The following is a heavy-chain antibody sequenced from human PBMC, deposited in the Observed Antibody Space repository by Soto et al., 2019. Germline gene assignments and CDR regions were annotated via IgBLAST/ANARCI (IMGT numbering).Heavy chain of an antibody. Sequence: QVQLQESGPGLVKPSQTLSLNCSVSGGSINSGDYYWTWIRQHAGRGLEWIGYIYYTGAVYYNPSLKSRVDISVDTSRTPFSLHWSSVNAADTAVYYCAGVDVDGGLVVAMDFWGQGTTVAVSS. V-gene: IGHV4-31*03. J-gene: IGHJ6*02. D-gene: IGHD2-15*01. CDR1: GGSINSGDYY. CDR3: AGVDVDGGLVVAMDF. CDR2: IYYTGAV.